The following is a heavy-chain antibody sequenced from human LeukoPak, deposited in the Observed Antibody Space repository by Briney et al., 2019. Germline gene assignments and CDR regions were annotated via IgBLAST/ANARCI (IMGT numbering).Heavy chain of an antibody. V-gene: IGHV4-34*01. Sequence: PSETLSLTCAVYGGSFSGYYWNWIRQPPGKGLEWIGEINHSGSTNYNPSLKSRVTISVDTSKNQFSLKLSSVTAADTAVYYCARDEGSSSGRFTYWGQGTLVTVSS. CDR2: INHSGST. J-gene: IGHJ4*02. CDR3: ARDEGSSSGRFTY. D-gene: IGHD6-6*01. CDR1: GGSFSGYY.